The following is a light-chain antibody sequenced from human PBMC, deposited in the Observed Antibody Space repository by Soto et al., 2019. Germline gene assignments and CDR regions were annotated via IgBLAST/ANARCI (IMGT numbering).Light chain of an antibody. CDR1: SSNIGSNT. Sequence: QAVVTQPHSASGTPGQRVTISYSGSSSNIGSNTVNWYQQLPGTAPKLLIYSNNQRPSGVPDRFSGSKSGTSDSLAISGLQSEDEADYYCAAWDDSLNGAVFGGGTQL. J-gene: IGLJ7*01. V-gene: IGLV1-44*01. CDR3: AAWDDSLNGAV. CDR2: SNN.